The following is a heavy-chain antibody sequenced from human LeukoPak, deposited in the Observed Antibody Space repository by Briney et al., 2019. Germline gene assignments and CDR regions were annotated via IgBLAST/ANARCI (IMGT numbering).Heavy chain of an antibody. CDR3: AKARTLAAAGTDLLWYY. CDR2: ISGSVGST. CDR1: GFTFSSYA. D-gene: IGHD6-13*01. V-gene: IGHV3-23*01. Sequence: GGSLRLSCAASGFTFSSYAMSWVRQAPGKGLEWVSAISGSVGSTYYADSVKGRFTISRDNSKNTLYLQMNSLRAEATAVYYCAKARTLAAAGTDLLWYYWGQGTLVSVSS. J-gene: IGHJ4*02.